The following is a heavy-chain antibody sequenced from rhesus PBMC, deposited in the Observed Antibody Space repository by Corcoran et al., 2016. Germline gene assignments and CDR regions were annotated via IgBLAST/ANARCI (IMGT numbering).Heavy chain of an antibody. D-gene: IGHD1-44*02. J-gene: IGHJ6*01. CDR3: ARAGAVIYGLDS. V-gene: IGHV4-173*01. CDR2: ISGSGGST. Sequence: QLQLQELGPGLVKPSETLSLTCAVSGDSISSNYWSWIRQPPGKGLEWIGRISGSGGSTDYNPSLQGRVTISTDTYKNRFSLKLSSGTAADTAVYYCARAGAVIYGLDSWGQGVVVTVSS. CDR1: GDSISSNY.